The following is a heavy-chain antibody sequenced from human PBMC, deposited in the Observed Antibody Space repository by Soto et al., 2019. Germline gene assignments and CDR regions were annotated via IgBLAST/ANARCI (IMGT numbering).Heavy chain of an antibody. J-gene: IGHJ4*02. D-gene: IGHD4-17*01. CDR3: ARSQTDYGDFDY. CDR2: IYYSGST. CDR1: GGSISSYY. Sequence: SETLSLTCTVSGGSISSYYWSWIRQPPGKGLEWIGYIYYSGSTNYNPSLKSRVTISVDTSKNQFSLKLSSVTAADTAVYYCARSQTDYGDFDYWGQGTLVTVSS. V-gene: IGHV4-59*08.